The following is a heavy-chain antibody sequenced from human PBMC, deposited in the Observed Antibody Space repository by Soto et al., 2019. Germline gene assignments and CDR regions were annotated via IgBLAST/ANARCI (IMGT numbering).Heavy chain of an antibody. V-gene: IGHV3-7*04. J-gene: IGHJ4*02. CDR3: VRARVDY. CDR2: IKEDGSEK. CDR1: GFPFDNYA. Sequence: PGGSLRLSCEASGFPFDNYAMSWVRQAPGKGLEWVATIKEDGSEKYYGDSVKGRFTISRDNAKSSLYLQMNSLRADDTAVYYCVRARVDYWGQGILVTVSS.